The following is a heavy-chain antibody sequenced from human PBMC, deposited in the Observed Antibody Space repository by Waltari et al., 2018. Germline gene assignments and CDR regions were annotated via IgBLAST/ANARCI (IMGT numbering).Heavy chain of an antibody. J-gene: IGHJ4*02. CDR3: ARGELRRPRDIDY. V-gene: IGHV3-33*01. D-gene: IGHD1-26*01. Sequence: QVQLVESGGGVVPPGRSLRLSCAASGFTFSNYGMHWVRQAPGKGLGGLAVIWYEGSNQYYADSVKCRFTGSRDNSKNTLYLQMNSLRAEDTAVYYCARGELRRPRDIDYWGQGTLVTVSS. CDR1: GFTFSNYG. CDR2: IWYEGSNQ.